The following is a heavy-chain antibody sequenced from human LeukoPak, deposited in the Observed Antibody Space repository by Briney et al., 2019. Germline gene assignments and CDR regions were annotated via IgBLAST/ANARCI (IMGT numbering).Heavy chain of an antibody. Sequence: SVKVSCKTSSDTFTSFAITWVRQAPGQGFEWMGTIIPVFGTVNYAQKFQGRVTITADESTSTAYMDLSSLRSDDTAVYYCARGLRDSSGRKPDYWGQGTLVTVSS. CDR3: ARGLRDSSGRKPDY. J-gene: IGHJ4*02. V-gene: IGHV1-69*13. CDR2: IIPVFGTV. D-gene: IGHD3-22*01. CDR1: SDTFTSFA.